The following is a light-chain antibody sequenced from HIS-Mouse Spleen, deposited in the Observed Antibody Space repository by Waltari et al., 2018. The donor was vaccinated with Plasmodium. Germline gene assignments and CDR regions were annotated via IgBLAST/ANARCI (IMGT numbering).Light chain of an antibody. CDR2: DAS. CDR1: QGISSA. CDR3: QQFNSYPLT. V-gene: IGKV1-13*02. Sequence: AIQLTQSPSSLSASVGDRVTITCRASQGISSALAWYQQKPGKAPKLLIYDASSLESGVPSRFSGSGSGTDFTRTISSLQTEDFATYYCQQFNSYPLTFGGGTKVEIK. J-gene: IGKJ4*01.